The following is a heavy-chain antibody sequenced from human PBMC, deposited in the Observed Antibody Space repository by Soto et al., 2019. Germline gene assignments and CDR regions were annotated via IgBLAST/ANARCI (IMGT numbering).Heavy chain of an antibody. V-gene: IGHV4-59*01. CDR2: IYYLGST. D-gene: IGHD3-10*01. J-gene: IGHJ4*02. CDR3: ARDGYDGSGSPYPAY. Sequence: PSETLSLTCSVSGGSMSEYFWSWIRQSPGKGLEWIGYIYYLGSTDHIPSLKSRVTISVDTSKRQFSLRLTSVTAADTAVYYCARDGYDGSGSPYPAYWGPGTQVTVSS. CDR1: GGSMSEYF.